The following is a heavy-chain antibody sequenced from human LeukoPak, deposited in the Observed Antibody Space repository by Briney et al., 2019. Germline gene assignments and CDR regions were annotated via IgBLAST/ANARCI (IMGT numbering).Heavy chain of an antibody. J-gene: IGHJ4*02. Sequence: RGGSLRLSCAASGFTFSRYWMHWLRQAPGKGLVWVSRINSDASSTSYADSVKGRFTIYRDNAKNTLYLQMNSLRAEDTAVYYCAREALPYYYDSSGYYPFDYWGQGTLVTVFS. V-gene: IGHV3-74*01. D-gene: IGHD3-22*01. CDR1: GFTFSRYW. CDR2: INSDASST. CDR3: AREALPYYYDSSGYYPFDY.